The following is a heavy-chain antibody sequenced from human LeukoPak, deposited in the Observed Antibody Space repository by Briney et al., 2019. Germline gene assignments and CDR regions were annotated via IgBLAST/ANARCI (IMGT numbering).Heavy chain of an antibody. D-gene: IGHD3-10*01. Sequence: GGSLRLSCAASGFTFDDYAMHWVRQAPGKGLEWVSLISWDGGSTYYADSVKGRFTISRDNSRNSLYLQMNSLRAEDTALYYCAKDMAAYYYASGNIDYWGQGTLVTVSS. CDR2: ISWDGGST. CDR1: GFTFDDYA. V-gene: IGHV3-43D*03. J-gene: IGHJ4*02. CDR3: AKDMAAYYYASGNIDY.